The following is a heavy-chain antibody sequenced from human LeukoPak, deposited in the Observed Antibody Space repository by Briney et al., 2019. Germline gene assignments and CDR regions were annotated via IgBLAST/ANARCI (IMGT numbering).Heavy chain of an antibody. V-gene: IGHV3-7*01. D-gene: IGHD3-10*02. CDR3: AELGITMIGGV. J-gene: IGHJ6*04. CDR1: GFTFSTYW. Sequence: GGSLRLSCAAPGFTFSTYWMSWVRKAPGKELEWVANIKEDGSEKDYVDCVKGRFTISRDNAKNSLYLQMNSLRAEDTAVYYCAELGITMIGGVWGKGTTVTISS. CDR2: IKEDGSEK.